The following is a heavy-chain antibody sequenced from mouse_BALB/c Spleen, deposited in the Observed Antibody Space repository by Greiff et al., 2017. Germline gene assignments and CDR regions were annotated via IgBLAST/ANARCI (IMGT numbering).Heavy chain of an antibody. CDR1: GFSLTSYG. Sequence: QVQLKESGPGLVQPSQSLSITCTVSGFSLTSYGVHWVRQSPGKGLEWLGVIWSGGSTDYNAAFISRLSISKDNSKSQVFFKMNSLQANDTAIYYCARTYGSGGFAYWGQGTLVTVSA. V-gene: IGHV2-2*02. D-gene: IGHD1-1*01. CDR3: ARTYGSGGFAY. J-gene: IGHJ3*01. CDR2: IWSGGST.